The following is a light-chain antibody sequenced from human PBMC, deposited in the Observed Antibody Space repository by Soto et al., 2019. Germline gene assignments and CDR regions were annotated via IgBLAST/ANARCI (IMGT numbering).Light chain of an antibody. CDR3: QQHYNWVRT. Sequence: EIVITQSPATLSVSPGERATLSCRAGQSVRTDLAWYHQKPGQAPRILIYGASTRLTGIPARFSSSGAGTEYTITINSLQSEEDEVTYCQQHYNWVRTFGQGTRLEIK. J-gene: IGKJ5*01. CDR2: GAS. CDR1: QSVRTD. V-gene: IGKV3-15*01.